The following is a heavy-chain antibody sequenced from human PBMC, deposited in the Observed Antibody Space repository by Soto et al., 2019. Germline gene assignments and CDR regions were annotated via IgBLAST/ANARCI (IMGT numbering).Heavy chain of an antibody. Sequence: QVQLVESGGGVVQPGRSLRLSCAASGFTFSSYGMHWVRQAPGKGLEWVAVISYDGSNKYYADSVKGRFTISRDNSKNPLYLQMNSLRAEDTAVYYCAKGRGSSWYGPNDYWGQGTLVTVSS. CDR3: AKGRGSSWYGPNDY. D-gene: IGHD6-13*01. CDR1: GFTFSSYG. J-gene: IGHJ4*02. V-gene: IGHV3-30*18. CDR2: ISYDGSNK.